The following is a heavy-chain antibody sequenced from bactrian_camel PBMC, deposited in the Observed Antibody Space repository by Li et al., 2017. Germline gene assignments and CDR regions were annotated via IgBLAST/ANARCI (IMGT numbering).Heavy chain of an antibody. CDR1: GVPNGYS. CDR3: VTGYNSNWWGEFAY. CDR2: IHIDHST. D-gene: IGHD7*01. V-gene: IGHV3S55*01. J-gene: IGHJ6*01. Sequence: HVQLVESGGGSVEAGGSLRLSCAASGVPNGYSMGWFRQAPGEEREGVAAIHIDHSTLYAAPVKGRFTISRDNAKTTLYVQMNSLKTEDTGVYYCVTGYNSNWWGEFAYWGQGTQVTVS.